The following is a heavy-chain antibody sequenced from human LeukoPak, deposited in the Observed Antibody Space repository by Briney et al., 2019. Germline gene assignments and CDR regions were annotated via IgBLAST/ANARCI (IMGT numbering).Heavy chain of an antibody. D-gene: IGHD6-19*01. J-gene: IGHJ4*01. CDR3: AKVFSVAGSEGDY. V-gene: IGHV3-23*01. Sequence: GGSLRLSCAASGFTFSSYGMSWVRQAPGKGLEWVSAISGSGGSTYYADSVKGRFTISRDNSKNTLYLQMNSLRAEDTAVYYCAKVFSVAGSEGDYWGQGTLVTVSS. CDR1: GFTFSSYG. CDR2: ISGSGGST.